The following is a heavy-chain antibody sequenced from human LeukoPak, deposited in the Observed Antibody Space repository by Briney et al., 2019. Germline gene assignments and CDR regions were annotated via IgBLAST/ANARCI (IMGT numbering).Heavy chain of an antibody. D-gene: IGHD3-22*01. CDR3: AREWLHNFDY. V-gene: IGHV3-21*01. Sequence: GGSLRLSCAASGFTFSSYSMNWVRQAPGKGLEWASSISSSSSYIYYADSVKGRFTISRDNAKNSLYLQMNSLRAEDTAVYYCAREWLHNFDYWGQGTLVTVSS. CDR1: GFTFSSYS. CDR2: ISSSSSYI. J-gene: IGHJ4*02.